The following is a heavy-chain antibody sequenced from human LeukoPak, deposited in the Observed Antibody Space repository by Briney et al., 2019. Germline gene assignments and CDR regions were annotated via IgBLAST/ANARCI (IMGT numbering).Heavy chain of an antibody. CDR3: TKDLSDYGDRRQPNWFDS. CDR2: IYSGGST. Sequence: GGSLRLSCAASGFTVSSNYMSWARQAPGKGLERVSVIYSGGSTYYADSVKGRFTISRDNSKNTLYLQMNSLKVEDTAVYYCTKDLSDYGDRRQPNWFDSWGQGTLVTVSS. J-gene: IGHJ5*01. V-gene: IGHV3-53*01. D-gene: IGHD4-17*01. CDR1: GFTVSSNY.